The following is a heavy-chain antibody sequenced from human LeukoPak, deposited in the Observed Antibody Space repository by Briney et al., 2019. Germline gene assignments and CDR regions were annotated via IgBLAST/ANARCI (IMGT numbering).Heavy chain of an antibody. CDR1: GYTFTSYG. Sequence: ASVKVSCKASGYTFTSYGISWVRQAPGQGLEWMGWISAYNGNTNYAQKLQGRVTMTTDTSTSTAYMELRSLRSDDTAVYYCAREIYYDSSGYYDGAFDIWGQGTMVTVSS. CDR3: AREIYYDSSGYYDGAFDI. V-gene: IGHV1-18*01. D-gene: IGHD3-22*01. J-gene: IGHJ3*02. CDR2: ISAYNGNT.